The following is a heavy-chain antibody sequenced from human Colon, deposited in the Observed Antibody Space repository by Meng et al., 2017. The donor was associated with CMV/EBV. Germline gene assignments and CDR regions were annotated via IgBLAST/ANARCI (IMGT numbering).Heavy chain of an antibody. Sequence: EVQLVQSGGGVIEPGGSLILSCAASGFTFADAWMTWVRRAPGKGLEWVGRIKTRVGGEATDYAAPVKGRFIISRDDSNNKVYLEMKNLKIEDTAVYFCATSSWFDYWGQGTLVTVSS. CDR3: ATSSWFDY. CDR1: GFTFADAW. J-gene: IGHJ4*02. CDR2: IKTRVGGEAT. V-gene: IGHV3-15*07. D-gene: IGHD2-2*01.